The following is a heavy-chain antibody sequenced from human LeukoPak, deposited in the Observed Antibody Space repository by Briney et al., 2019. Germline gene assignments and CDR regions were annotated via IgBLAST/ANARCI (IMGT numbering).Heavy chain of an antibody. V-gene: IGHV4-59*13. J-gene: IGHJ6*03. CDR1: GGSISTYF. CDR2: IYYSGST. Sequence: SETLSLTCAVSGGSISTYFWTWIRQPPGKGLEWVGYIYYSGSTHYNSSLKSRVSISIDTSNNQFSLQLNSVTAADTAVYYCARSSKTYYMDVWGRGTTVTVSS. CDR3: ARSSKTYYMDV.